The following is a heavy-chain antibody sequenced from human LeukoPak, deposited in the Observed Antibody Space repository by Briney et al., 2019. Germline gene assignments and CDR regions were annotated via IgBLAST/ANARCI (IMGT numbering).Heavy chain of an antibody. D-gene: IGHD3-22*01. J-gene: IGHJ3*02. CDR1: GFTFSSYW. V-gene: IGHV3-7*01. Sequence: TGGSLRLSCAASGFTFSSYWMSWVRQAPGKGPEWVANIKQDGSEEYYVDSVKGRFTISRDNAKNSLYLQMNSLRAEDTAVYYCAREEPSLVVTKGGDAFDIWGQGTMVTVSS. CDR2: IKQDGSEE. CDR3: AREEPSLVVTKGGDAFDI.